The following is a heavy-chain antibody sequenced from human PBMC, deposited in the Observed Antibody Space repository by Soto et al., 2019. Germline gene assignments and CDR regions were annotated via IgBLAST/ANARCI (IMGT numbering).Heavy chain of an antibody. J-gene: IGHJ5*02. V-gene: IGHV3-23*01. CDR3: AKDLSDSRVVSWDDP. CDR1: GFTFSSYA. D-gene: IGHD3-3*01. CDR2: ISGSGGST. Sequence: GGSLRLSCAASGFTFSSYAMSWVRQAPGKGLEWVSAISGSGGSTYYADSVKGRFTISRDNSKNTLYLQMNSLRAEDTAVYYCAKDLSDSRVVSWDDPWGQGTLVTVSS.